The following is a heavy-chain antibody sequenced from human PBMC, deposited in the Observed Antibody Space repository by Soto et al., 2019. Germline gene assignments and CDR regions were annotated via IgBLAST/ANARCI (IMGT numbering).Heavy chain of an antibody. Sequence: ASVKVSCKASGFTFTSSAVQWVRQARGQRLEWIGWFVVGSGNTNYAQKFQERVTITRDMSTSTAYMELSSLRSEDTAVYYCAAKGYCTNGVCPFDYWGQGTLVTVSS. CDR1: GFTFTSSA. CDR3: AAKGYCTNGVCPFDY. D-gene: IGHD2-8*01. J-gene: IGHJ4*02. CDR2: FVVGSGNT. V-gene: IGHV1-58*01.